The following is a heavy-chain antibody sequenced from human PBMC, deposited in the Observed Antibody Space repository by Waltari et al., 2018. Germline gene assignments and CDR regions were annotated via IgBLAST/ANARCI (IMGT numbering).Heavy chain of an antibody. J-gene: IGHJ4*02. CDR3: TTDDGGVAAPVDY. D-gene: IGHD6-6*01. CDR2: IKSKTDGGTT. CDR1: GFTFSNAW. V-gene: IGHV3-15*01. Sequence: EVQLVESGGGLVKPGGSLRLSCAASGFTFSNAWMSWVRQAPGKGLEWVGRIKSKTDGGTTYYAAPVKGRFTISRDDSKNTLYLQMNSLKTEDTAVYYGTTDDGGVAAPVDYWGQGTLVTVSS.